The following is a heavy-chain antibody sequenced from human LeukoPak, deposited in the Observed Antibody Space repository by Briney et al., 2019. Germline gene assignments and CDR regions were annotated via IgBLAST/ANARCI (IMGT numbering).Heavy chain of an antibody. Sequence: PGRSLRLSCAASGFTFDDYAMHWVRQAPGKGLEWVSGISWNSGSIGYADSVKGRFTISRDNAKNSLYLQMNSLRAEDTALYYCAKGGGHSSGWYYFDYWGQGTLVTVSS. CDR2: ISWNSGSI. D-gene: IGHD6-19*01. V-gene: IGHV3-9*01. CDR1: GFTFDDYA. CDR3: AKGGGHSSGWYYFDY. J-gene: IGHJ4*02.